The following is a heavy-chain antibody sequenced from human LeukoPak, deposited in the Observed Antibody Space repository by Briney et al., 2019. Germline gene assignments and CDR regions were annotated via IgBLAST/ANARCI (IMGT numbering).Heavy chain of an antibody. CDR2: SQSKTYGGTT. CDR3: TTGESGSGQIAYGDYGAYFDY. J-gene: IGHJ4*02. CDR1: GFTFSNAW. D-gene: IGHD4-17*01. Sequence: GRSLRLSCAASGFTFSNAWMGWVRQAQGKGREWDGRSQSKTYGGTTDYAAHVKGRFIISRDDSNNTLSLQMNSLKTADTAVYYCTTGESGSGQIAYGDYGAYFDYWGKGTLVTVSS. V-gene: IGHV3-15*01.